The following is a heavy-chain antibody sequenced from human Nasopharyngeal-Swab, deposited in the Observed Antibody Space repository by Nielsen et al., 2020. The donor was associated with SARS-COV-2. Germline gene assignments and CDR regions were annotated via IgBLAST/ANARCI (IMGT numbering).Heavy chain of an antibody. CDR2: ISYDGSNK. V-gene: IGHV3-30-3*01. J-gene: IGHJ4*02. Sequence: GGSLRISCAASGFTFSSYAMQWVRQAPGKGLEWVAVISYDGSNKYYADSVKGRFTISRDNSKNTLYLQMNSLRAEDTAVYYCARSWGGGYSFSFDYWGQGTLVTVSS. D-gene: IGHD2/OR15-2a*01. CDR3: ARSWGGGYSFSFDY. CDR1: GFTFSSYA.